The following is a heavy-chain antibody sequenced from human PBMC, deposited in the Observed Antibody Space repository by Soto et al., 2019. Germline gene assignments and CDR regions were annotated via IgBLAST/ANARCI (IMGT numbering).Heavy chain of an antibody. V-gene: IGHV5-10-1*03. CDR2: IDPTDSYT. CDR3: ASLLGRPPDDSIVLASPDFDY. D-gene: IGHD3-22*01. CDR1: GYTFIHHW. Sequence: EVQLVQSGAEVKKPGESLTISCKASGYTFIHHWIIWVRQTPGKGLEWMGRIDPTDSYTNYSPSFEGHVTISADKSISTAYLQWSSLKASDTAVYYCASLLGRPPDDSIVLASPDFDYWGPGTLVTVSS. J-gene: IGHJ4*02.